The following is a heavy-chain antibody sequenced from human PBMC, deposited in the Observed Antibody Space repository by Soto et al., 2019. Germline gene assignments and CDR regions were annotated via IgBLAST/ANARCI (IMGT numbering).Heavy chain of an antibody. CDR1: GGSINTYY. Sequence: SETLSLTCTVTGGSINTYYWRWIRQSAGKGLEWIGPVYTTGSTNYNPSLNSRVNIAVDTARIQFSLSPSAVTAADTAVYYWARDFNFIVSGFAGLRWNFDPWGQGTLVTVSS. V-gene: IGHV4-4*07. D-gene: IGHD1-1*01. J-gene: IGHJ5*02. CDR3: ARDFNFIVSGFAGLRWNFDP. CDR2: VYTTGST.